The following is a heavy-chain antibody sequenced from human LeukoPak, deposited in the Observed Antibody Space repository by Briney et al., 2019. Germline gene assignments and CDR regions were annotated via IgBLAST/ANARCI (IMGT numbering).Heavy chain of an antibody. Sequence: PSETLSLTCIVSGGSIGSSIYYWAWVRQPPGKGLEWIGTVFYNGATQYSPSLRSRVTISIDTSTNQFSLKLSSVTAADTAVYYCARDQLSKAWVAFDIWGQGTMVTVSS. J-gene: IGHJ3*02. D-gene: IGHD5-18*01. V-gene: IGHV4-39*07. CDR3: ARDQLSKAWVAFDI. CDR2: VFYNGAT. CDR1: GGSIGSSIYY.